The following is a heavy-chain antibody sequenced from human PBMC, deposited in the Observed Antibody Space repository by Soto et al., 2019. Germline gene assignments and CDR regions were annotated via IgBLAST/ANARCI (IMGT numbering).Heavy chain of an antibody. CDR2: IYDGGTT. Sequence: SETLSLTCTVSGGSIGSAAYCWSWIRQSPDKGLEWIGHIYDGGTTYSSPSLKGRVTISADTSETQFSLKLSSVSAADTAVYYCARGPSGDKIDYWGQGIQVTVSS. D-gene: IGHD7-27*01. CDR1: GGSIGSAAYC. V-gene: IGHV4-30-4*01. CDR3: ARGPSGDKIDY. J-gene: IGHJ4*02.